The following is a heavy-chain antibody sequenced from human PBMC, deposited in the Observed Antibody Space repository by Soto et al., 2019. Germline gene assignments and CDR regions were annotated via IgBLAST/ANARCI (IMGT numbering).Heavy chain of an antibody. CDR1: GLTFSSYG. J-gene: IGHJ6*02. V-gene: IGHV3-33*01. CDR2: IWYDGSNK. D-gene: IGHD2-2*02. Sequence: GGSLRLSCAASGLTFSSYGMHWVRQAPGKGLEWVAVIWYDGSNKYYADSVKGRFTISRDNSKNTLYLQMNSLRAEDTAVYYCARDMCSSTSCYIPDYGMDVWGQGTTVTVSS. CDR3: ARDMCSSTSCYIPDYGMDV.